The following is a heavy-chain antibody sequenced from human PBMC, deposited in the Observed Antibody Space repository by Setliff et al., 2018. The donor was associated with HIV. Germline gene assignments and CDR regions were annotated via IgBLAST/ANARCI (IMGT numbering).Heavy chain of an antibody. J-gene: IGHJ5*02. CDR1: GLTDTYNY. CDR3: TSRS. Sequence: GGSLRLSCAASGLTDTYNYMSWVRQAPGKGLEWVSVIRISDGVIYYADSVKGRFTISTDNSRNTVYLQMNSLKTEDTAVYYCTSRSWGQGTLVTVSS. V-gene: IGHV3-53*01. CDR2: IRISDGVI.